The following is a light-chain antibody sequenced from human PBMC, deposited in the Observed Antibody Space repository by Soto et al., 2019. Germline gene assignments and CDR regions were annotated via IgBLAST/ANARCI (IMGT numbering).Light chain of an antibody. CDR3: GSWDSSLSAYV. CDR1: SSNIGGNS. Sequence: QSVMTQPPSVSAAPGQKVTISCSGSSSNIGGNSVSWYQQLPGTALKLLIYDDNKRPSGIPDRFSGSKSGTSATLDITGFQTGDEADYYCGSWDSSLSAYVFGAGTKLTVL. V-gene: IGLV1-51*01. CDR2: DDN. J-gene: IGLJ1*01.